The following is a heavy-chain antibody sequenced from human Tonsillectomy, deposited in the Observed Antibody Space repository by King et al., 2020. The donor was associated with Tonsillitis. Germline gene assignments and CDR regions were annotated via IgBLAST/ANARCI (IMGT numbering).Heavy chain of an antibody. CDR2: ISSSSSTI. V-gene: IGHV3-48*01. Sequence: EVQLVQSGGGLVQPGGSLRLSCAASGLTFSSYSMNWVRQAPGKGLEWVSYISSSSSTIYYADSVKGRFTISRDNAKNSLYLQMNSLRTEDTAVYYCARPMFRGYYYGMDVWGQGTTVTVSS. CDR3: ARPMFRGYYYGMDV. CDR1: GLTFSSYS. D-gene: IGHD3-10*02. J-gene: IGHJ6*02.